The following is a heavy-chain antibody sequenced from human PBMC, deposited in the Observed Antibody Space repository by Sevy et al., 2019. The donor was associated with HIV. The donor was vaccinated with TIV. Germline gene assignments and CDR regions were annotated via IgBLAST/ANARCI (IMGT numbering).Heavy chain of an antibody. CDR3: ARGTYYYDSSGYSDAFDI. CDR2: IIPIFGTA. Sequence: ASVKVSCKASGGTFSSYAISWVRQAPGQGLEWMGGIIPIFGTANYAQKFQGRVTITADKSTRKAYMELRSLRSEDTAVYYCARGTYYYDSSGYSDAFDIWGQGTMVTVSS. D-gene: IGHD3-22*01. CDR1: GGTFSSYA. V-gene: IGHV1-69*06. J-gene: IGHJ3*02.